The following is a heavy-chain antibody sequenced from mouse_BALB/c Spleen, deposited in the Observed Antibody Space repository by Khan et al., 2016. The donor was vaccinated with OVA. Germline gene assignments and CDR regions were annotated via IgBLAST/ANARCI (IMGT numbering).Heavy chain of an antibody. CDR3: AKGLWSHYFALDY. CDR1: GFSLTDYG. J-gene: IGHJ4*01. D-gene: IGHD1-1*02. Sequence: QVQLKESGPGLVAPSQNLSITCTVSGFSLTDYGVSWIRQPPGMGLEWLGVIWGGGTTYYNSALKSRLSISKDNSKSQVFLKMNSLQTDDTAMYYWAKGLWSHYFALDYWGQGASVTVSS. CDR2: IWGGGTT. V-gene: IGHV2-6-5*01.